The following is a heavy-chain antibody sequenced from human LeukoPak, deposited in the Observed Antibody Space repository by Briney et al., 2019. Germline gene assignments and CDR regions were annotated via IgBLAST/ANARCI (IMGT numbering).Heavy chain of an antibody. D-gene: IGHD3-22*01. V-gene: IGHV4-31*03. CDR1: GGSISSGGYY. CDR3: ARVPDYYDSSGSQYYYYGMDV. CDR2: IYYSGST. Sequence: SETLSLTCTVSGGSISSGGYYWSWIRQHPGKGLEWIGYIYYSGSTCYNPSLKSRVTISVDTSKNQFSLKLSSVTAADTAVYYCARVPDYYDSSGSQYYYYGMDVWGQGTTVTVSS. J-gene: IGHJ6*02.